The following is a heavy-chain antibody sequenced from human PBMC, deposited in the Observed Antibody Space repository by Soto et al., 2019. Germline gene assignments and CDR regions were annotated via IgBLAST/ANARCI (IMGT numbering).Heavy chain of an antibody. D-gene: IGHD2-21*01. Sequence: ASVKVSCKASGYTFTSYDINWVRQATGQGLEWMGWMNPNSGNTGYAQKFQGIVTMNRHTSTGTAYMQLSSLRSDDTAVYFCLRLPCGGATCYPPPFDYWGQGTLVTVSS. CDR2: MNPNSGNT. CDR3: LRLPCGGATCYPPPFDY. V-gene: IGHV1-8*01. CDR1: GYTFTSYD. J-gene: IGHJ4*02.